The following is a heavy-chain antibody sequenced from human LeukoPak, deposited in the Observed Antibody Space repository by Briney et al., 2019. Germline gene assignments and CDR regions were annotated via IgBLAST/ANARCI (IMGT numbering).Heavy chain of an antibody. CDR3: AKGHYYDSSGYPGSDAFDI. Sequence: GGSLRLSCAASGFTFSSYAMSWVRQAPGKGLEWVSAISGSGGSTYYADSVKGRFTISRDNSKNTLYLQMNRLTAEDTAVYYCAKGHYYDSSGYPGSDAFDIWGQGTMVTVSS. CDR1: GFTFSSYA. D-gene: IGHD3-22*01. CDR2: ISGSGGST. V-gene: IGHV3-23*01. J-gene: IGHJ3*02.